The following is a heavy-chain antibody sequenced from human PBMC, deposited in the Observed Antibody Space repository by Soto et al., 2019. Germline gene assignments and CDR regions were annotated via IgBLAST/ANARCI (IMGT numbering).Heavy chain of an antibody. D-gene: IGHD1-26*01. V-gene: IGHV3-15*07. CDR3: TTDSRTTLPEIRFDY. CDR2: VKSKADGGSG. J-gene: IGHJ4*01. Sequence: VQLVESGGGLVQPGGSLRLSCAASGFPFNNAWINWVRQVPGKGLEWVGRVKSKADGGSGDYAAPVKGRFVVSRDDSKDIVYLQMNSLKIEDTGVYYCTTDSRTTLPEIRFDYWGHGTQVTVSS. CDR1: GFPFNNAW.